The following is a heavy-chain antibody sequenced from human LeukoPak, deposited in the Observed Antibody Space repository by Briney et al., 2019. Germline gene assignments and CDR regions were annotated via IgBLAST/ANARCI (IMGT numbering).Heavy chain of an antibody. CDR1: GFTVSSNY. V-gene: IGHV4-34*01. J-gene: IGHJ4*02. D-gene: IGHD3-3*01. CDR3: ARLRFLEWLPLGGFDY. Sequence: LRLSCAASGFTVSSNYMSWVRQAPGKGLEWIGEINHSGSTNYNPSLKSRVTISVDTSKNQFSLKLSSVTAADTAVYYCARLRFLEWLPLGGFDYWGQGTLVTVSS. CDR2: INHSGST.